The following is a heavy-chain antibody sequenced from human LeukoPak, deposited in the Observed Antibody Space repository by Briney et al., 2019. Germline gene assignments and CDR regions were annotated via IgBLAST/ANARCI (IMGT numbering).Heavy chain of an antibody. J-gene: IGHJ3*02. D-gene: IGHD3-10*01. CDR2: ISAYNGNT. CDR3: AKDRNEWFGELTDAFDI. Sequence: SVKVSCKASGYTFTSYGISWVRQAPGQGLEWMGWISAYNGNTNYAQKLQGRVTMTTDTSTSTAYMELRSLRSDDTAVYYCAKDRNEWFGELTDAFDIWGQGTMVTVSS. V-gene: IGHV1-18*01. CDR1: GYTFTSYG.